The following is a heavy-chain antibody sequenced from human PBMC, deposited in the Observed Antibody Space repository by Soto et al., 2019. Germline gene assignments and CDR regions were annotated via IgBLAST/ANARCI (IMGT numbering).Heavy chain of an antibody. J-gene: IGHJ4*02. CDR1: GFTFRNYW. Sequence: GGSLRLSCTASGFTFRNYWRHWVRQAPGKGLVWVSRINGDGTSTFYADSVKGRFTISRDNAKNTLHLQMNSLRVEDTALYYCVSARSGVLFDHWGLGTLVTVSS. CDR2: INGDGTST. V-gene: IGHV3-74*01. D-gene: IGHD3-3*01. CDR3: VSARSGVLFDH.